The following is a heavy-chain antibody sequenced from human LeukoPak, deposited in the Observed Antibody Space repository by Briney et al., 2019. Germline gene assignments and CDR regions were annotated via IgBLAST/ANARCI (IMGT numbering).Heavy chain of an antibody. D-gene: IGHD3-10*01. J-gene: IGHJ5*02. CDR3: ARQPTSMVRVYNWFDP. CDR2: IYYSGST. CDR1: GGSISSSSYY. V-gene: IGHV4-39*01. Sequence: SKTLSLTCTVSGGSISSSSYYWGWIRQPPGKGLEWIGSIYYSGSTYYNPSLKSRVTISVDTSKNQFSLKLSSVTAADTAVYYCARQPTSMVRVYNWFDPWGQGTLVTVSS.